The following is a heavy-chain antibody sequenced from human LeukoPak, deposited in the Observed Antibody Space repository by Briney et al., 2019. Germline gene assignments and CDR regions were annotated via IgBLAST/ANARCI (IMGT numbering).Heavy chain of an antibody. Sequence: GGSLRLSCAASGFTFSSYEMNWVRQAPGKGLEWVSYVSSSGRTIYYTDSVKGRFTISRDNAKNSLYLQMNSLRAEDTAVYYCARATRGVASDFDYWGQGTVVTVSS. CDR3: ARATRGVASDFDY. CDR1: GFTFSSYE. V-gene: IGHV3-48*03. D-gene: IGHD2-15*01. J-gene: IGHJ4*02. CDR2: VSSSGRTI.